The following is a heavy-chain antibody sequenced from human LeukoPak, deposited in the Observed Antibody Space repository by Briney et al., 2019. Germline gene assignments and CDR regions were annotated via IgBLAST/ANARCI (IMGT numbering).Heavy chain of an antibody. Sequence: GGSLRLSCAASGFTFSSYWMSWVRQPPGKGLEWVSVISDSATTTYYADSVKGRFTVSRDNSHNTLYLQMNSLRAEDTAVYYCAKEEWGPNMMTTINYWGQGTLVTVSS. D-gene: IGHD4-11*01. CDR1: GFTFSSYW. CDR3: AKEEWGPNMMTTINY. V-gene: IGHV3-23*01. J-gene: IGHJ4*02. CDR2: ISDSATTT.